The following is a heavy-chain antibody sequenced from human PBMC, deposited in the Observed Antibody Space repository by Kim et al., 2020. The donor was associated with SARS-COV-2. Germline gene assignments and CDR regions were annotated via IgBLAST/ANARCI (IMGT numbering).Heavy chain of an antibody. V-gene: IGHV4-39*07. CDR2: IYYTGKT. CDR3: ATMPRVGASSMYPYYGMDV. J-gene: IGHJ6*02. D-gene: IGHD2-15*01. CDR1: GDSISSNDYY. Sequence: SETLSLTCTVSGDSISSNDYYWGWIRQPPGKGLEWIGSIYYTGKTYFSPSLESRVAISLDTSENQVSLKMASVTAADTAVYYCATMPRVGASSMYPYYGMDVWGRGTTVTVFS.